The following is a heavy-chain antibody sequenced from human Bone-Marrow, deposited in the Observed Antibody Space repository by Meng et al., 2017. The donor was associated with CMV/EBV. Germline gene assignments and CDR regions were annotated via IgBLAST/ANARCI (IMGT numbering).Heavy chain of an antibody. CDR1: GFTFSSYG. J-gene: IGHJ4*02. CDR3: AKVASSGWYDYCFDD. V-gene: IGHV3-30*02. Sequence: GESLKISCAASGFTFSSYGMHWVRQAPGKGLEWVAFIRYDGSNKYYADSVKGRFTITRDNSKNTLYLQMNSLRAEDTAVYYCAKVASSGWYDYCFDDWGQGTLVTSSS. D-gene: IGHD6-19*01. CDR2: IRYDGSNK.